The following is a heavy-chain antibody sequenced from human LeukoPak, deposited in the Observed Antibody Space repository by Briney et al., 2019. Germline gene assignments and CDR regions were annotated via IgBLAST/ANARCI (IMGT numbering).Heavy chain of an antibody. V-gene: IGHV3-23*01. CDR3: AKGGPTVLDAFDM. CDR2: ITSTGSST. D-gene: IGHD4-17*01. J-gene: IGHJ3*02. CDR1: GFTFSSFA. Sequence: GGPLRLSCAASGFTFSSFAMNWVRQAPGKGLERVSTITSTGSSTDYPDSVKDRFTMSRDNSKNTMWLQMNSLRADDTAIYYCAKGGPTVLDAFDMWGQGTMVTVSS.